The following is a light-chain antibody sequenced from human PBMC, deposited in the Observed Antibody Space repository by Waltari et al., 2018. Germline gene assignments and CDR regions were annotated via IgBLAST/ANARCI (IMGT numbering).Light chain of an antibody. Sequence: QSALTQPRSVSGSPGQSFTISCTGPSSDVGCYDYVSWYQHPPGKAPKLMICDVIKRPSGFPDRFSGSKSCNTASLTISGLQAEDEADYYCCSYAGSYTHVVFGGGTKLTVL. J-gene: IGLJ2*01. CDR1: SSDVGCYDY. CDR3: CSYAGSYTHVV. CDR2: DVI. V-gene: IGLV2-11*01.